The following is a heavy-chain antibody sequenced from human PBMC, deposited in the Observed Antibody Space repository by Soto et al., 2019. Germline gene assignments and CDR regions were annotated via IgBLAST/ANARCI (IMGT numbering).Heavy chain of an antibody. CDR3: ARDSGVYDILTCFDY. J-gene: IGHJ4*02. CDR2: IIPIFGTA. V-gene: IGHV1-69*13. Sequence: GASVKVSCKASGGTFSSYAISWVRQAPGQGLEWMGGIIPIFGTANYAQKFQGRVTITADESTSTAYMELSSLRSEDTAVYYCARDSGVYDILTCFDYWGQVTLVTVSS. CDR1: GGTFSSYA. D-gene: IGHD3-9*01.